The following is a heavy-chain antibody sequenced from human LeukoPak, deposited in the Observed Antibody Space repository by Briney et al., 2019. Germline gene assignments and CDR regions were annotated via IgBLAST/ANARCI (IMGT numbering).Heavy chain of an antibody. J-gene: IGHJ3*02. CDR3: ARAEIGLRYNWNDVTAFDI. D-gene: IGHD1-1*01. Sequence: ASVKVSCKASVGTFSSYAISWVRQAPGQGLEWMGGIIPIFGTANYAQKFQGRVTITADESTSTAYMELSSLRSEDTAVYYCARAEIGLRYNWNDVTAFDIWGQGTMVTVSS. CDR1: VGTFSSYA. CDR2: IIPIFGTA. V-gene: IGHV1-69*13.